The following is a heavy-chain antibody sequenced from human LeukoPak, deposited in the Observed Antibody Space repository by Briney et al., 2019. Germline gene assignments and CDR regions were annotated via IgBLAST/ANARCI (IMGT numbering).Heavy chain of an antibody. J-gene: IGHJ5*02. CDR1: GFTFSSYW. Sequence: GGSLRLSCAASGFTFSSYWMSWVRQAPGKGLEWVANIKQDGSEKYYVDSVKGRFTISRDNAKNSLYLQMNSLRAEDTAVYYCARGDSSSWYRGSWWFDPWGQGALVTVSP. CDR2: IKQDGSEK. CDR3: ARGDSSSWYRGSWWFDP. V-gene: IGHV3-7*01. D-gene: IGHD6-13*01.